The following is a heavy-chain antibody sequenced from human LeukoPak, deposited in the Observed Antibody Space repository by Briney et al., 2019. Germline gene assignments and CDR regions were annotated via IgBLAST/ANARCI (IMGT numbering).Heavy chain of an antibody. Sequence: PGRSLRLSCAASGFTFSSYGMHWVRQAPGKGLEWVAVISYDGSNKYYADSVKGRSTISRDNSKNTLYLQMNSLRAEDTGVYYCAKEPYVWGSYRTPDYWGQGTLVTVSS. V-gene: IGHV3-30*18. J-gene: IGHJ4*02. CDR1: GFTFSSYG. D-gene: IGHD3-16*02. CDR2: ISYDGSNK. CDR3: AKEPYVWGSYRTPDY.